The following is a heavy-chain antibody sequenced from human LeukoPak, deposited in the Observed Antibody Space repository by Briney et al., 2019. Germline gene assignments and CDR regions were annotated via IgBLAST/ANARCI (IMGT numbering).Heavy chain of an antibody. V-gene: IGHV4-39*07. CDR2: VYHSGIT. Sequence: SETLSLTCTVSGGSITNTNYYWAWIRQPPGEGLEWIGSVYHSGITYYTPSLKSRVSISVDTSKNQFSLKVTSVTAADTAVYYCAREWQYQFDYWGQGSLVTISS. CDR3: AREWQYQFDY. D-gene: IGHD4-11*01. CDR1: GGSITNTNYY. J-gene: IGHJ4*02.